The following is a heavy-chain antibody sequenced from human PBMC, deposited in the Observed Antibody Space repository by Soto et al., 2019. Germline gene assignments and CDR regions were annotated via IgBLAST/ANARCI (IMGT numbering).Heavy chain of an antibody. Sequence: QVQLVQSGAEVKKPGASVKVSCKASGYTFTSYGISWVRQAPGQGLEWMGWISAYNGNTNYAQKLQGRVTMTTDTXTTXAYMELRSLRSDDTAVYYCARASRDSSRFWDAFDIWGQGTMVTVSS. D-gene: IGHD3-22*01. CDR1: GYTFTSYG. CDR3: ARASRDSSRFWDAFDI. J-gene: IGHJ3*02. V-gene: IGHV1-18*01. CDR2: ISAYNGNT.